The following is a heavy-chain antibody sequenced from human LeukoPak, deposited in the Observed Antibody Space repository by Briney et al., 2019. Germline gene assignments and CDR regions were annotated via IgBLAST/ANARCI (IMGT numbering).Heavy chain of an antibody. CDR1: GGSISSYY. D-gene: IGHD3-10*01. Sequence: PSETLSLTCTVSGGSISSYYWSWIRQPPGEGLEWIGYIYYSGSTNYNPSLKSRVTISVDTSKNQFSLKLSSVTAADTAVYYCARDYASGSHPFDYWGQGTLVTVSS. V-gene: IGHV4-59*01. CDR2: IYYSGST. J-gene: IGHJ4*02. CDR3: ARDYASGSHPFDY.